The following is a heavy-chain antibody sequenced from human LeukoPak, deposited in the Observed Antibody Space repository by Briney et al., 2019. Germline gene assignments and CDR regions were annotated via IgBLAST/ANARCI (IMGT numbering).Heavy chain of an antibody. J-gene: IGHJ4*02. CDR2: ISYDGSNK. Sequence: PGRSLRLSCAASGFTFSSYAIHWVRQAPGKGLEWVAVISYDGSNKYYADSVKGRFTISRDNARNSLYLQMNSLRVEDTAIYYCARLFGGVTTFDYWGQGALVTVSS. CDR3: ARLFGGVTTFDY. V-gene: IGHV3-30*04. D-gene: IGHD2-8*02. CDR1: GFTFSSYA.